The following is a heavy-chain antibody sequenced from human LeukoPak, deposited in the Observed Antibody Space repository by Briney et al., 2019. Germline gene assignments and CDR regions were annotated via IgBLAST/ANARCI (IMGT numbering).Heavy chain of an antibody. J-gene: IGHJ4*02. CDR1: GYAFASHY. CDR3: ATETMITFGGVIVPYYFDY. Sequence: ASVKVSCKASGYAFASHYMHWVRQAPGQGLEWMGGFDPEDGETIYAQKFQGRVTMTEDTSTDTAYMELSSLRSEDTAVYYCATETMITFGGVIVPYYFDYWGQGTLVTVSS. V-gene: IGHV1-24*01. CDR2: FDPEDGET. D-gene: IGHD3-16*02.